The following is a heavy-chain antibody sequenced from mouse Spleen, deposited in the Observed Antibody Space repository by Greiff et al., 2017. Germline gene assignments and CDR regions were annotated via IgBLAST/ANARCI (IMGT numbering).Heavy chain of an antibody. V-gene: IGHV2-2*01. CDR3: ARNIPRAYYFDY. CDR1: GFSLTSYG. Sequence: QVQLQQSGPGLVQPSQSLSITCTVSGFSLTSYGVHWVRQSPGKGLEWLGVIWSGGSTDYNAAFISRLSISKDNSKSQVFFKMNSLQADDTAIYYCARNIPRAYYFDYWGQGTTLTVSS. CDR2: IWSGGST. J-gene: IGHJ2*01.